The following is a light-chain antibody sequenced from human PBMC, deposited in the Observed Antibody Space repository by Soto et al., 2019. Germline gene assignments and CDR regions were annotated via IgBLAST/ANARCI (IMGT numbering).Light chain of an antibody. CDR2: KAS. CDR3: QQYNDYSWT. J-gene: IGKJ1*01. V-gene: IGKV1-5*03. Sequence: IQMTQSPSTLSASVGDRVAITCRASQSIGIWLAWYQQKPGQAPRFLIYKASSLESGVPPRFSGSGPGTEFPLTISSLQPDDFANYYCQQYNDYSWTFGQGTKVEIK. CDR1: QSIGIW.